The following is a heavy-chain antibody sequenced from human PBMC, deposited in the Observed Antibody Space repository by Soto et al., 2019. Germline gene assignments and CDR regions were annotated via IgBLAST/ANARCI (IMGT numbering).Heavy chain of an antibody. Sequence: SETLSLTCTVSGGSISSSSYYWGWIRQPPGKGLEWIGSIYYSGSTYYNPSLKSRVTISVDTSKNQFSLKLSSVTAADTALYYCARLPMTTVTTGAFDIWGQGTMVTVSS. CDR3: ARLPMTTVTTGAFDI. CDR2: IYYSGST. J-gene: IGHJ3*02. CDR1: GGSISSSSYY. V-gene: IGHV4-39*01. D-gene: IGHD4-17*01.